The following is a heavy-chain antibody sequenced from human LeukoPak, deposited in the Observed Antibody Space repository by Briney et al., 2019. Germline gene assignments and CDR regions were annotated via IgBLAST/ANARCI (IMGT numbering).Heavy chain of an antibody. CDR3: ARDYGGKLDY. V-gene: IGHV4-39*07. Sequence: SETLSLTCTVSGGSISSSIYYWGWIRQSPGKGLEWIGSIYYSGSTNYNPSLKSRVTISVDTSKNQFSLKLSSVTAADTAVYYCARDYGGKLDYWGHGTLVTVSS. J-gene: IGHJ4*01. CDR1: GGSISSSIYY. CDR2: IYYSGST. D-gene: IGHD4-23*01.